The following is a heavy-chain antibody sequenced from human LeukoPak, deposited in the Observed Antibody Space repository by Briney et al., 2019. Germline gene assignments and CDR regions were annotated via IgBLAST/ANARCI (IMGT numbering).Heavy chain of an antibody. D-gene: IGHD1-26*01. J-gene: IGHJ4*02. CDR1: GFTFSTYS. V-gene: IGHV3-23*01. CDR2: ISGNGVNT. Sequence: PGGSLRLSCAASGFTFSTYSMNWVRQAPGKGLEWVSAISGNGVNTFYADSVKGRFTISRDNSKNTLYLQMNSLRAEDTAVYYCARAPLWGSVGASYFDYWGQGTLVTVSS. CDR3: ARAPLWGSVGASYFDY.